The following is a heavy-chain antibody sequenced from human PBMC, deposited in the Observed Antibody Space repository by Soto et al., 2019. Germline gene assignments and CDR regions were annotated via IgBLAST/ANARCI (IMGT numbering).Heavy chain of an antibody. V-gene: IGHV3-23*01. J-gene: IGHJ4*02. CDR1: GFIFSNYA. Sequence: EVQLLESGGGVVQPGGSLRLSCAASGFIFSNYAMSWVRQAPGKGLEWVSGISGSGGSTYNADSVKGRFTFSRDNSKNTMYMQMNSLRVEDTAEYYCAKKSTDSSGYFDFWGQGTLVTVSS. CDR3: AKKSTDSSGYFDF. CDR2: ISGSGGST. D-gene: IGHD2-2*01.